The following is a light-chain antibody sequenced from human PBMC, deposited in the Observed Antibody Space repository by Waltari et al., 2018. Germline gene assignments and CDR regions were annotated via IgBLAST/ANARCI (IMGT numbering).Light chain of an antibody. CDR3: QQFNSYSSVT. CDR2: EAS. Sequence: SASVGDRVTITCRASQSISSWLAWYQQKPGKAPKLLIYEASTLQSGVPSRFSGSGSGTEFTLTISSLQPDDFATYYCQQFNSYSSVTFGQGTRLEIQ. J-gene: IGKJ5*01. V-gene: IGKV1-5*03. CDR1: QSISSW.